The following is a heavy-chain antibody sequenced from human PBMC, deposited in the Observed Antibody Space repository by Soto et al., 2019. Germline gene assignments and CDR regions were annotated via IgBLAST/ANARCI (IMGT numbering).Heavy chain of an antibody. J-gene: IGHJ4*02. CDR1: GYTFTSYD. V-gene: IGHV1-46*01. D-gene: IGHD3-22*01. Sequence: GASVKVSCKASGYTFTSYDMHWVRQAPGQGLEWMGIINPSVGTTSYAQKFQGRVTMTADTSTSTAYMELSSLRSEDTAVYYCARDASNYYDSSGYYVFDYWGQGTLVTV. CDR3: ARDASNYYDSSGYYVFDY. CDR2: INPSVGTT.